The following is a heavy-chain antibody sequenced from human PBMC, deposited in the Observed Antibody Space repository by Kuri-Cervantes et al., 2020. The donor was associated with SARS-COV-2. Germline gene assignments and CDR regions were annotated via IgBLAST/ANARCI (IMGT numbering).Heavy chain of an antibody. Sequence: GASLKISCAASGFTFSSYAMHWVRQAPGKGLEWVAVIHSGGSTYYADSVKGRFTISRDNPKNTLYLQMNSLRAEDTAVYYCAKDLYSSSSPYDYWGQGTLVTVSS. J-gene: IGHJ4*02. D-gene: IGHD6-6*01. V-gene: IGHV3-NL1*01. CDR1: GFTFSSYA. CDR3: AKDLYSSSSPYDY. CDR2: IHSGGST.